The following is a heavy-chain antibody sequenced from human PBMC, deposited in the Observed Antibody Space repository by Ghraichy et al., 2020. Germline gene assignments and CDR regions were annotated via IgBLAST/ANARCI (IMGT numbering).Heavy chain of an antibody. Sequence: ASVKVSCKTSTSGYTFNAYAMHWVRQAPGQRLEWMGWINAGDGDTKYSQKFQGRVTFTRDTSASTAYMELTNLRSEDTAVYYCAKGLWIVGTTIPDYWGQGTLVTFPS. V-gene: IGHV1-3*01. CDR3: AKGLWIVGTTIPDY. CDR2: INAGDGDT. J-gene: IGHJ4*02. CDR1: GYTFNAYA. D-gene: IGHD1-26*01.